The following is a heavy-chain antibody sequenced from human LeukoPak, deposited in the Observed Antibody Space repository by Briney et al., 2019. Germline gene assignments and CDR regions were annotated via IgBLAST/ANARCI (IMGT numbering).Heavy chain of an antibody. J-gene: IGHJ6*02. CDR1: GYTFTGYY. CDR2: INPNSGGT. V-gene: IGHV1-2*02. CDR3: ARVRSGSLYYYGMDV. Sequence: ASVKVSCKASGYTFTGYYKHWVRQAPGQGLEWMGWINPNSGGTNYAQKFQGRVTMTRDTSISTAYMELSRLRSDDTAVYYCARVRSGSLYYYGMDVWGQGTTVTVSS. D-gene: IGHD2-15*01.